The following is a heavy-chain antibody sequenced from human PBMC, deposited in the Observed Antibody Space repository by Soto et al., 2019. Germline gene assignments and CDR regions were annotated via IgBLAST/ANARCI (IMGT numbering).Heavy chain of an antibody. D-gene: IGHD4-17*01. J-gene: IGHJ4*02. V-gene: IGHV3-23*01. CDR3: AKDLDPFDTVTTPFDY. Sequence: EVQLLESGGGLVQPGGSLRLSCAASGFTFSSYAMNWVRQAPGKGLEWVSAISGSGGSTYYADSVKGRFTISRDNSKNTLYLQMNSLSAEDTAVYYCAKDLDPFDTVTTPFDYWGQGTLVTVSS. CDR2: ISGSGGST. CDR1: GFTFSSYA.